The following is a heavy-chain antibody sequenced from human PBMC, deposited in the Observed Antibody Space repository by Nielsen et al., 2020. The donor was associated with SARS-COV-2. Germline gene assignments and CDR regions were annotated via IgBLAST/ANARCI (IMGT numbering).Heavy chain of an antibody. D-gene: IGHD3-16*01. V-gene: IGHV3-66*01. CDR1: GFTVSSNY. CDR2: IYSGGST. CDR3: TTDLVITFGEPID. Sequence: GESLKISCAASGFTVSSNYTSWVCQAPGKGLEWVSVIYSGGSTYYADSVKGRFTISRDNSKNTLYLQMNSLRAEDTAVYYCTTDLVITFGEPIDWGQGTLVTVSS. J-gene: IGHJ4*02.